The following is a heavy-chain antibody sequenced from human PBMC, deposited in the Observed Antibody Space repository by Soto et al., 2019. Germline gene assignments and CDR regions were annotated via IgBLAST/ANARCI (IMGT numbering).Heavy chain of an antibody. J-gene: IGHJ6*02. CDR3: ARDPGYYDSSGYLGYYYYGMDV. CDR2: IIPILGIA. V-gene: IGHV1-69*08. D-gene: IGHD3-22*01. Sequence: QVQLVQSGAEVKKPGSSVKVSCKASGGTFSSYTISWVRQAPGQGLEWMGRIIPILGIANYAQKFQGRVTITADKSTSXXYXEXXSLRSEDTAVYFCARDPGYYDSSGYLGYYYYGMDVWGQGTTVTVSS. CDR1: GGTFSSYT.